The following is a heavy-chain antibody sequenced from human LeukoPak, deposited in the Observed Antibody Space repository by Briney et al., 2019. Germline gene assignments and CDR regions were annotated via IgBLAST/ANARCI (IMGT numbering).Heavy chain of an antibody. V-gene: IGHV3-21*01. J-gene: IGHJ4*02. CDR3: ARGPVPAAPKVDY. CDR2: ISSSSSYI. Sequence: GGSLRLSCAASGFTFSSYSMNWVRQAPGKGLAWVSSISSSSSYIYYADSVKGRFTISRDNAKNSLYLQMNSLRAEDTAVYYCARGPVPAAPKVDYWGQGTLVTVSS. CDR1: GFTFSSYS. D-gene: IGHD2-2*01.